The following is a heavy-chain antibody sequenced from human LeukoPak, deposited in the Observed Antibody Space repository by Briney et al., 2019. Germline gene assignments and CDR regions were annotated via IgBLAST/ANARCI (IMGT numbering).Heavy chain of an antibody. J-gene: IGHJ5*02. V-gene: IGHV4-39*07. CDR2: IYYSGTT. D-gene: IGHD3-3*02. CDR1: GDSISSSSYY. Sequence: SETLSLTCTVSGDSISSSSYYWGWIRQSSGKGPEWIGSIYYSGTTYYNPSLKSRISISVRTSKNQFSLRVTSVTAADTAVYYCARVLARQNWFDPWGQGTLVTVSS. CDR3: ARVLARQNWFDP.